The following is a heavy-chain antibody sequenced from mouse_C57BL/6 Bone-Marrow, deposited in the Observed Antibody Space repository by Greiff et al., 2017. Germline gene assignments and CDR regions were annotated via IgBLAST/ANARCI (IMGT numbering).Heavy chain of an antibody. J-gene: IGHJ2*01. CDR1: GYTFTDYY. CDR3: ARGFYSKNY. D-gene: IGHD2-5*01. Sequence: EVQLQQSGPELVKPGASVKISCKASGYTFTDYYMNWVKQSHGKSLEWIGDINPNNGGTSYNQKFKGKANLTVDKSSSTAYMELRSLASEDSAVYYCARGFYSKNYWGQGTTLTVSS. CDR2: INPNNGGT. V-gene: IGHV1-26*01.